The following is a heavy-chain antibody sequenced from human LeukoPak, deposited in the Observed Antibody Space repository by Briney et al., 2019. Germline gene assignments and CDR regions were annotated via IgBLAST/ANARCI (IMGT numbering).Heavy chain of an antibody. D-gene: IGHD5-18*01. CDR2: ISSSGSTI. J-gene: IGHJ4*02. CDR1: GFTFSSYE. CDR3: AGAVRGYSYGYATIRLDY. Sequence: GGSLRLSCAASGFTFSSYEMNWVRQAPGKGLEWVSYISSSGSTIYYADSVKGRFTISRDNAKNSLYLQMNSLRAEDTAVYYCAGAVRGYSYGYATIRLDYWGQGTLVTVSS. V-gene: IGHV3-48*03.